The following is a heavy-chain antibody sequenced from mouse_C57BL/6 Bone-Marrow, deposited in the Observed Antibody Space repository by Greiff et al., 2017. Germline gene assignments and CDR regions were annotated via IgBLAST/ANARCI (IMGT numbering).Heavy chain of an antibody. J-gene: IGHJ1*03. Sequence: VQLQQSGPELVKPGASVKISCKASGYTFTDYYMNWVKQSHGKSLEWIGDINPNNGGTSYNQKFKGKATLTVDKSSSTAYMELRSLTSEDSAVYYCARDSYGSSYRFDVWGTGTTVTVSS. D-gene: IGHD1-1*01. V-gene: IGHV1-26*01. CDR1: GYTFTDYY. CDR2: INPNNGGT. CDR3: ARDSYGSSYRFDV.